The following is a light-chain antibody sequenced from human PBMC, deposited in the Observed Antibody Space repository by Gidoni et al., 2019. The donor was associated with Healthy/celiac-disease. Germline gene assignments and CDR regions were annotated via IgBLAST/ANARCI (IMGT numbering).Light chain of an antibody. Sequence: EIVLTQSPGTLSLSPGERATLSCRASQSVSSSYLAWYQQKPGQAPRLLIYGASSRATGIPDRFSGSGSGTDFTLPISRLEPEDFAVYYCQQYGSSPWTFGQGTKVEIK. V-gene: IGKV3-20*01. CDR2: GAS. CDR3: QQYGSSPWT. J-gene: IGKJ1*01. CDR1: QSVSSSY.